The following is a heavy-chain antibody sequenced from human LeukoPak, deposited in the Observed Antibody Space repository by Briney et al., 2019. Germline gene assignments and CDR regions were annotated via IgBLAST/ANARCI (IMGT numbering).Heavy chain of an antibody. CDR1: GFTFSGSA. J-gene: IGHJ4*02. CDR2: IRSKANSYAT. V-gene: IGHV3-73*01. CDR3: AKSADFWSGNWDY. Sequence: GGSLRLSCAASGFTFSGSAMHWVRQASGKGLEWVGRIRSKANSYATAYAASVKGRFTISRDDSKNTAYLQMNSLKTEDTAVYYCAKSADFWSGNWDYWGQGTLVTVSS. D-gene: IGHD3-3*01.